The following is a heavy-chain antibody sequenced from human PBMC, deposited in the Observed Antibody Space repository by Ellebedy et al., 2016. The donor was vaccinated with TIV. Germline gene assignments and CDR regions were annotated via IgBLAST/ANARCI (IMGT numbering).Heavy chain of an antibody. Sequence: MPSETLSLTCTVSGDSIKSYCWSWVRQPAGKGLEWIGRICGSWSTNYNPSLKSRVTVSVDTSKNQFSLNLSSVTAADTAVYYCARDPALPRGRFDTWGQGTLVTVSS. CDR2: ICGSWST. J-gene: IGHJ5*02. CDR1: GDSIKSYC. V-gene: IGHV4-4*07. CDR3: ARDPALPRGRFDT.